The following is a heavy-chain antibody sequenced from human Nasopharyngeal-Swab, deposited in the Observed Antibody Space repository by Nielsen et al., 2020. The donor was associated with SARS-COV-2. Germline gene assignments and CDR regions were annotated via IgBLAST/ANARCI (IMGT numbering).Heavy chain of an antibody. CDR1: VATFSSYP. Sequence: SLKVSCKASVATFSSYPISWVRQAPGQGLEWMGGIIPILGIANYAQKFQGRVTITADKSTSTAYMALSSLGSEDTAVYYCARKPYCGGDCYRHFGYWGQGTLVTVSS. CDR2: IIPILGIA. V-gene: IGHV1-69*10. D-gene: IGHD2-21*02. CDR3: ARKPYCGGDCYRHFGY. J-gene: IGHJ4*02.